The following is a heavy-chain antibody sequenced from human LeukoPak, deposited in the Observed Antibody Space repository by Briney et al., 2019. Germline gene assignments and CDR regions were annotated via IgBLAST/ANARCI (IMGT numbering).Heavy chain of an antibody. V-gene: IGHV4-59*01. CDR2: IYYSGNT. Sequence: PSETLSLTCTVSGGSISSYYWSWIRQSPGKGLEWIGYIYYSGNTNYNPSLKSRVTISVDTSKNQFSLKLSSVTAADTAVYYCARVAVAAREYFDYWGQGTLVTVCS. D-gene: IGHD6-19*01. CDR3: ARVAVAAREYFDY. J-gene: IGHJ4*02. CDR1: GGSISSYY.